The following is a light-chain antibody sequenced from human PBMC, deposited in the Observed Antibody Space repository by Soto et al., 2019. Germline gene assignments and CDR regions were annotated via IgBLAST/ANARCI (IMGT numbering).Light chain of an antibody. V-gene: IGLV2-14*01. Sequence: QSALTQPASVSGSPGQSITVSCTGSSTDFGDDKYVSWYQKQPGKGPNLLIYGLNSRPSGISNRFSGSKSGNTASLTISGLQVEDEAEYFCGSFTTSRIWVFGGGTKLTVL. CDR2: GLN. CDR1: STDFGDDKY. J-gene: IGLJ3*02. CDR3: GSFTTSRIWV.